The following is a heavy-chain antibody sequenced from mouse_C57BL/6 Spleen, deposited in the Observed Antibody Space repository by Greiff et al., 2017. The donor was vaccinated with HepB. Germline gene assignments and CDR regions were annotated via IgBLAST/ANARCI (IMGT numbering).Heavy chain of an antibody. CDR3: ARSYYGSPAWFAY. CDR2: ISSGSSTI. D-gene: IGHD1-1*01. Sequence: EVQVVESGGGLVKPGGSLKLSCAASGFTFSDYGMHWVRQAPEKGLEWVAYISSGSSTIYYADTVKGRFTISRDNAKNTLFLQMTSLRSEDTAMYYCARSYYGSPAWFAYWGQGTLVTVSA. CDR1: GFTFSDYG. V-gene: IGHV5-17*01. J-gene: IGHJ3*01.